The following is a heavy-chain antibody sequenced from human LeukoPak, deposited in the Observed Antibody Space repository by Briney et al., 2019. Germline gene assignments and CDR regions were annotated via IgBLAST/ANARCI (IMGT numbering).Heavy chain of an antibody. J-gene: IGHJ6*03. CDR1: GFTFSDYY. V-gene: IGHV3-11*04. Sequence: GGSLRLSCAASGFTFSDYYMSWIRQAPGKALEWVSYVSSGSSTIYYADSVKGRFTISRDNAKNSLYLQMNSLRAEDTAVYYCARDPYSGNYGNYYYYYMDVWGKGTTVTISS. CDR3: ARDPYSGNYGNYYYYYMDV. CDR2: VSSGSSTI. D-gene: IGHD1-26*01.